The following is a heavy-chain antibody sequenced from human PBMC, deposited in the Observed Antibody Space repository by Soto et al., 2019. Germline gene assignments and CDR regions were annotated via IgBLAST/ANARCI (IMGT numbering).Heavy chain of an antibody. CDR3: VRGDREDIAVVVGARPGAYGMDV. Sequence: QVQLVESGGGVVQPGRSLRLSCAASGFTFSSYAMHWVRQAPGKGLEWVTVISYSGSNKAYVDSVKGRFTISRDNSKKSLYLQMNSLSAEDTAVYYCVRGDREDIAVVVGARPGAYGMDVWGHGTTVTVSS. CDR2: ISYSGSNK. D-gene: IGHD2-15*01. V-gene: IGHV3-30-3*01. CDR1: GFTFSSYA. J-gene: IGHJ6*02.